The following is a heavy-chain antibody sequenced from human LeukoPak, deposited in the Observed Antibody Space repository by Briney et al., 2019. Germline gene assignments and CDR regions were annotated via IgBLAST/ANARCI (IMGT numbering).Heavy chain of an antibody. V-gene: IGHV1-8*01. CDR3: ARAGGGYSSSWPLTNFDY. CDR2: MNPNSGNT. CDR1: GYTFTSYD. Sequence: ASVKVSCKASGYTFTSYDINWVRQATGQGLEWMGWMNPNSGNTGYAQKFQGRVTMTRNTSISTAYMELSSLRSEDTAVYYCARAGGGYSSSWPLTNFDYWGQGTLVTVSS. J-gene: IGHJ4*02. D-gene: IGHD6-13*01.